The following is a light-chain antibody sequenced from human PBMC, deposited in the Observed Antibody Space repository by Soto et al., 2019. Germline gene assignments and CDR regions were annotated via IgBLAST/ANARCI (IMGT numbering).Light chain of an antibody. CDR3: CSYAGSSTHVV. CDR1: SSDVGSYNL. CDR2: EVS. V-gene: IGLV2-23*02. Sequence: QSALTQPASVSGSPGQSITMSCTGTSSDVGSYNLVSWYQQHPGKAPKLMIYEVSKRPSGVSNRFSGSKSGNTASLTISGLQAEEEADYYCCSYAGSSTHVVFGGGPKLTVL. J-gene: IGLJ2*01.